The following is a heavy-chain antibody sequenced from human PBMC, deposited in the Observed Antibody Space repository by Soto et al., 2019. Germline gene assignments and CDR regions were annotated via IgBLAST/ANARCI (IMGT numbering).Heavy chain of an antibody. CDR3: ATGRAAGMGEWLDP. Sequence: SQTLSLTCDISGDSVSSNSAAWSWIRQSPSRGLEWLGRTYYRSKWYNDYAVSVIGRITINPDTSKNPFSLQLKSVPPDDTAVYYSATGRAAGMGEWLDPCGQGTRVTVSS. V-gene: IGHV6-1*01. CDR2: TYYRSKWYN. CDR1: GDSVSSNSAA. J-gene: IGHJ5*02. D-gene: IGHD6-13*01.